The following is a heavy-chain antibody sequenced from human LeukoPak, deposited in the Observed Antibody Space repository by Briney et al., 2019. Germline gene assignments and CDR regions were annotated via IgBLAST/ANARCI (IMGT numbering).Heavy chain of an antibody. V-gene: IGHV1-18*01. D-gene: IGHD2-2*02. Sequence: ASVKVSCKASGYTFTSYGISWVRQAPGQGLEWMGWISAYNGNTNYAQKLQGRVTMTTDTSTSTAYMELRSLRSDDTAVYYCARECSSTSCYSPLYWGQGTLVTVSS. J-gene: IGHJ4*02. CDR3: ARECSSTSCYSPLY. CDR2: ISAYNGNT. CDR1: GYTFTSYG.